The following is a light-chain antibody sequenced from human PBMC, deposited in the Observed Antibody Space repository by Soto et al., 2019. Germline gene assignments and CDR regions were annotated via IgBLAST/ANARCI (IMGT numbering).Light chain of an antibody. Sequence: EIVLTQSPGTLSLSPGERATLSCRASQSVSSSYLAWYQQKPGQAPRLLIYGASSRATGIPDRFSGSGSETDFTLTISRLEPEEFAVYYCQQYGSSLLTFGGGTKVESK. CDR2: GAS. J-gene: IGKJ4*01. CDR1: QSVSSSY. CDR3: QQYGSSLLT. V-gene: IGKV3-20*01.